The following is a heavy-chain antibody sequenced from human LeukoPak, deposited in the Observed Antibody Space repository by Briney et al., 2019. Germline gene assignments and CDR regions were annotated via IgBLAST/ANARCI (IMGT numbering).Heavy chain of an antibody. J-gene: IGHJ5*02. CDR1: GGSISSGSYY. Sequence: NPSETLSLTCTVSGGSISSGSYYWSWIRQPAGKGLEWIGRIYTSGSTNYNPSLKSRATISVDTSKNQFSLKLSSVTAADTAVYYCARAYCGGDCYRNWFDPWGQGTLVTVSS. CDR3: ARAYCGGDCYRNWFDP. D-gene: IGHD2-21*02. CDR2: IYTSGST. V-gene: IGHV4-61*02.